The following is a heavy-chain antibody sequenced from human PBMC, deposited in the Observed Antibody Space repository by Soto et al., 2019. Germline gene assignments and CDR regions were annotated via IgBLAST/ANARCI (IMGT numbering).Heavy chain of an antibody. CDR1: GYTFIGYY. D-gene: IGHD6-19*01. V-gene: IGHV1-2*04. J-gene: IGHJ3*02. Sequence: QVRLVQSGAEVKKPGASVKVSCKASGYTFIGYYMHWVRQAPGQGLEWMGWINPNSGGTNYAQKFQGWVTMTRDTSISPAYMELSRLRSDDTAVYYCARVIAVAGTYAFDIWGQGTMVTVSS. CDR3: ARVIAVAGTYAFDI. CDR2: INPNSGGT.